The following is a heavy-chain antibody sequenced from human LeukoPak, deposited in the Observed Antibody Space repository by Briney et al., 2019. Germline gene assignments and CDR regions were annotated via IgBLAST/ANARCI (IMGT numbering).Heavy chain of an antibody. D-gene: IGHD1-26*01. J-gene: IGHJ4*02. CDR2: IYPGDSDA. Sequence: LGESLKISCKAFGYDFNSYWIGWVGQLPGKGLVGMGFIYPGDSDAIYRPSFQGQVTFSVDNPISTAYLQWSSLKASDTAMYYCARRSSGMDYWGQGTLVTVSS. CDR1: GYDFNSYW. CDR3: ARRSSGMDY. V-gene: IGHV5-51*01.